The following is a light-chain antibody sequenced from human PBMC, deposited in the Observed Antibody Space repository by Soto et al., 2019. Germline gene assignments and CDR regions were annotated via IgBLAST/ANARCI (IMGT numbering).Light chain of an antibody. CDR1: QSVSSSQ. CDR3: QQYHTSPHT. Sequence: EIVLTQSPGTLSLSPGESATLSCRASQSVSSSQVAWYQQKPGQAPRLLIYGASSRATGIPDRFSGVGSETDFTLTISRLEPEDFAVYSCQQYHTSPHTFGQGTELEIK. CDR2: GAS. V-gene: IGKV3-20*01. J-gene: IGKJ2*01.